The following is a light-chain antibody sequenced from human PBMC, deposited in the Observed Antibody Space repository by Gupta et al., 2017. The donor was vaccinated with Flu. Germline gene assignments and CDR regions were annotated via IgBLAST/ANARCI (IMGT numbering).Light chain of an antibody. V-gene: IGLV2-14*01. CDR2: EVS. J-gene: IGLJ2*01. CDR1: SSDVGGYNY. CDR3: TSYINSSTSGV. Sequence: ITISCTGSSSDVGGYNYVSWYQHHPGKAPKLMIYEVSNRPSGVSNRFSGSKSGNTASLTISGLQAEDEADYYCTSYINSSTSGVFGGGTKLTVL.